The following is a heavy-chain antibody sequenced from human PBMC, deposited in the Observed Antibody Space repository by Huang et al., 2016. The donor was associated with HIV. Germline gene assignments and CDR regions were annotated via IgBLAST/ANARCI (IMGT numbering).Heavy chain of an antibody. CDR1: GFPFNNHD. D-gene: IGHD5-18*01. V-gene: IGHV3-30-3*01. CDR2: ISNDGSNN. CDR3: ARAKDTWDAYDI. J-gene: IGHJ3*02. Sequence: QVQLVESGGGVVQPGRSLRLSCAASGFPFNNHDMHWVRQAPGKGLDWVAVISNDGSNNYYADSVKGRFTISRDSSKSTLFLHMTSLRTEDTAVYYCARAKDTWDAYDIWGQGTMVSVSS.